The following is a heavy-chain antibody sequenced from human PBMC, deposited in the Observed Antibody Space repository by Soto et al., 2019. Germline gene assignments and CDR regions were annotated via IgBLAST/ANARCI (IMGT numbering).Heavy chain of an antibody. CDR3: AKDPPYYYDSSGYYPYFDY. CDR2: ISGSGGST. CDR1: GFTFSSYA. Sequence: GGSLRLSCAASGFTFSSYAMSWVRQAPGKGLEWVSAISGSGGSTYYADSVKGRFTISRDNSKNTLYLQMNSLRAEDTAVYYCAKDPPYYYDSSGYYPYFDYWGQGTLVTVSS. J-gene: IGHJ4*02. D-gene: IGHD3-22*01. V-gene: IGHV3-23*01.